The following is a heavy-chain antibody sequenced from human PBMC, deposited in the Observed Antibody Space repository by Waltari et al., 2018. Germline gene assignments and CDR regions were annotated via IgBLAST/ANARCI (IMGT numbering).Heavy chain of an antibody. CDR2: MNPNSGNT. J-gene: IGHJ4*02. CDR1: GYTFTSYD. Sequence: QVQLVQSGAEVKKPGASVKGSCKASGYTFTSYDINWVRRATGQGLEWMGWMNPNSGNTGYAQKFQGRVTMTRNTSISTAYMELSSLRSEDTAVYYCARVDHTAMALAFDYWGQGTLVTVSS. V-gene: IGHV1-8*01. CDR3: ARVDHTAMALAFDY. D-gene: IGHD5-18*01.